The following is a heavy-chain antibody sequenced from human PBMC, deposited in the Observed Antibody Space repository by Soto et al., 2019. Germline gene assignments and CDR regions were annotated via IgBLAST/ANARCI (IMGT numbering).Heavy chain of an antibody. J-gene: IGHJ6*02. V-gene: IGHV3-74*01. CDR3: ASQGLYYYGLDV. CDR1: GFPFSTYW. Sequence: VGSLRLSCAASGFPFSTYWMHWVRQAPGKGPVWVSRINNDGSTTRYADSVKGRFTISRDNAKNTLYLQMNSLRAEDTAVYYCASQGLYYYGLDVWGQGTTVTVSS. CDR2: INNDGSTT.